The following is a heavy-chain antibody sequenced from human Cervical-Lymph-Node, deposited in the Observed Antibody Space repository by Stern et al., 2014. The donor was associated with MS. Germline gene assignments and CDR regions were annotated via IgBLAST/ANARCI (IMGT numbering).Heavy chain of an antibody. D-gene: IGHD3-16*02. CDR1: GFSLSTSGMC. CDR2: IDWDDDK. J-gene: IGHJ6*02. CDR3: ARLNRNDYHVMDV. V-gene: IGHV2-70*01. Sequence: QITLKESGPALVKPTQTLTLTCTFSGFSLSTSGMCVTWIRQPPGKALEWLALIDWDDDKYYNTSLKTRLTVSKDTSKKQVVLSMTNMDPVDTATYYCARLNRNDYHVMDVWGQGTTVIVSS.